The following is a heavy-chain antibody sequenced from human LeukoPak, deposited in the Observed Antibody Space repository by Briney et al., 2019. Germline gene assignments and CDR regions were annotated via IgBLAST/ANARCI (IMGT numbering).Heavy chain of an antibody. Sequence: PGGSLRLSCAASGFTFSSYGMHWVRQAPGKGLEWVAFIRYDGSNKYYADSVKGRFTISRDNSKNTLYLQMNSLRAEDTAVYYCAIVTGDPFDYWGQGTLVTVSS. CDR2: IRYDGSNK. CDR3: AIVTGDPFDY. D-gene: IGHD7-27*01. V-gene: IGHV3-30*02. J-gene: IGHJ4*02. CDR1: GFTFSSYG.